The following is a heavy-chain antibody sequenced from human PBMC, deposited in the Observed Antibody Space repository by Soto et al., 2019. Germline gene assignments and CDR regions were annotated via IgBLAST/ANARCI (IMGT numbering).Heavy chain of an antibody. CDR2: IYPGDSDT. J-gene: IGHJ6*02. D-gene: IGHD3-10*01. CDR1: GYSFTSYW. Sequence: GESLKISCKGSGYSFTSYWIGWVRQMPGKGLEWMGIIYPGDSDTRYSPSFQGQVTISADKSISTAYLQWSSLKASDTAMYYCARILGYYGSGSYSGYYYYYYGMDVWGQGTTVTVSS. V-gene: IGHV5-51*01. CDR3: ARILGYYGSGSYSGYYYYYYGMDV.